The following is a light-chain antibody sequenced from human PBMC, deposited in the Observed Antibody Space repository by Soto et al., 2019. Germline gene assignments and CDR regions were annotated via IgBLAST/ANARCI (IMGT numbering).Light chain of an antibody. J-gene: IGLJ2*01. CDR1: TSNIGSNY. Sequence: QSVVTQPPSASGTPGQRVTISCSGSTSNIGSNYVYWYQQLPGTAPKLLIYRNNQQPSGVPDRLSCSKSGTSASLAISGLLSEDEADYYCAAWDDSLSGYVVFGGGTKLTVL. CDR3: AAWDDSLSGYVV. CDR2: RNN. V-gene: IGLV1-47*01.